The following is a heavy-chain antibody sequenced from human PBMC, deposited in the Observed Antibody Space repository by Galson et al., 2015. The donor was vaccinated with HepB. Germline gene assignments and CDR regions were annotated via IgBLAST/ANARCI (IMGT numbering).Heavy chain of an antibody. Sequence: SLRLSCAASGFTFSSYAMSWVRQAPGKGLEWASAISGSGGSTYYADSVKGRFTISRDNSKNTLYLQMNSLRAEDTAVYYCAKGRAMAPGGIDYWGQGTLVTVSS. V-gene: IGHV3-23*01. CDR1: GFTFSSYA. CDR2: ISGSGGST. J-gene: IGHJ4*02. CDR3: AKGRAMAPGGIDY. D-gene: IGHD5-18*01.